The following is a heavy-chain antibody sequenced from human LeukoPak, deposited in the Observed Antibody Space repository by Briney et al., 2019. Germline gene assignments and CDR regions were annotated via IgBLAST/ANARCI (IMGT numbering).Heavy chain of an antibody. J-gene: IGHJ6*02. V-gene: IGHV4-30-4*01. D-gene: IGHD5-18*01. CDR1: GGSISSGDYY. CDR3: ASTHSLGYYYGMDV. CDR2: IYYSGST. Sequence: PSETLSLTCTVSGGSISSGDYYWSWLRQPPGKGLEWIGYIYYSGSTYYNPSLKSQVTISVDTSKNQFSLKLSSVTAADTAVYYCASTHSLGYYYGMDVWGQGTTVTVSS.